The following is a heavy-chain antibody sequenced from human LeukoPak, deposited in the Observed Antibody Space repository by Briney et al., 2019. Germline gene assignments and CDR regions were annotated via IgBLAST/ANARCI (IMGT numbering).Heavy chain of an antibody. Sequence: QPGGSLRLTCAASGFTFSSYAMHWVRQAPGKGLERVEVISYDGSNKYYADSVKGRFTISRDNSKHTLYLQMKSLRAEVTAVYYCARGYRDGYNLVLDYWGQGTLVTVSS. J-gene: IGHJ4*02. D-gene: IGHD5-24*01. CDR3: ARGYRDGYNLVLDY. V-gene: IGHV3-30-3*01. CDR1: GFTFSSYA. CDR2: ISYDGSNK.